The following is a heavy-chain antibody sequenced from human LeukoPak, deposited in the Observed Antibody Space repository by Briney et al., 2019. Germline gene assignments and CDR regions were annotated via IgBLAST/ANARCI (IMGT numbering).Heavy chain of an antibody. V-gene: IGHV3-30*03. CDR2: ISYDGSNK. CDR3: AREGPLVATTPHFDY. CDR1: GFTFSSYG. D-gene: IGHD5-12*01. Sequence: GRSLRLSCAASGFTFSSYGMHWVRQAPGKGLEWVAVISYDGSNKYYADSVKGRFTISRDNSKNTLYLQMNSLRAEDTAVYYCAREGPLVATTPHFDYWGQGTLVTVSS. J-gene: IGHJ4*02.